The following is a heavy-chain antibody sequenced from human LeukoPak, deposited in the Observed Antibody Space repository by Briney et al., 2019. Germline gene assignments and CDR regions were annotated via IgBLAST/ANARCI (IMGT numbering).Heavy chain of an antibody. CDR1: GFTFNTYG. Sequence: GGSLRLSCTPSGFTFNTYGMHWVRQAPGKGLECVAVIWYDGVNKYYADSVKGRFTISRDNSNNTLYLQMNSLRAEDTAVYYCTTGIRSGYAPFDYWGQGTLVTVSS. J-gene: IGHJ4*02. CDR3: TTGIRSGYAPFDY. CDR2: IWYDGVNK. D-gene: IGHD3-22*01. V-gene: IGHV3-33*01.